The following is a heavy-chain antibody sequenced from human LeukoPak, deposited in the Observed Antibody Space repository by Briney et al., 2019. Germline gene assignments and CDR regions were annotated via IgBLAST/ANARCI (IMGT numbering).Heavy chain of an antibody. D-gene: IGHD6-19*01. CDR2: ISGSGTYT. CDR1: GFSFSDYY. Sequence: GGSLRLSCAASGFSFSDYYMSWIRQAPGKGLEWVSGISGSGTYTYYADSVKGRFTISRDKSKNTLYLQMNSLRAEDTAVYYCAKDGGSSGWGPYYFDYWGQGILVTVSS. J-gene: IGHJ4*02. V-gene: IGHV3-11*05. CDR3: AKDGGSSGWGPYYFDY.